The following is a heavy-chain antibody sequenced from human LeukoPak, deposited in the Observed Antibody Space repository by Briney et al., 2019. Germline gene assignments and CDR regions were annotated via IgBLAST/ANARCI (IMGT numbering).Heavy chain of an antibody. D-gene: IGHD6-13*01. CDR1: GYSISSGYY. V-gene: IGHV4-38-2*01. J-gene: IGHJ3*02. CDR3: ASHIAAAGSDAFDI. Sequence: SSETLSLTCAVSGYSISSGYYWGWIRQPPGKGLEWIGSIYHSGSTYYNPSLKSRVTISADTSKNQFSLKLSSVTAADTAVYYCASHIAAAGSDAFDIWGQGTMVTVSS. CDR2: IYHSGST.